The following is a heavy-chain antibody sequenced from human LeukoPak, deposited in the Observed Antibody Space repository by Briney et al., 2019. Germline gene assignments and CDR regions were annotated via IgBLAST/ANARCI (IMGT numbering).Heavy chain of an antibody. CDR1: GGSISSSSYY. J-gene: IGHJ5*02. D-gene: IGHD6-19*01. Sequence: SETLSLTCTVSGGSISSSSYYWGWIRQPPGKGLEWIGSMYYIGSTYSPSLKSRVTISIDTSRNQFSMNLNSVTAADTAVYCAKGAGPPWFDPWGQGTLVTVSS. CDR2: MYYIGST. CDR3: KGAGPPWFDP. V-gene: IGHV4-39*03.